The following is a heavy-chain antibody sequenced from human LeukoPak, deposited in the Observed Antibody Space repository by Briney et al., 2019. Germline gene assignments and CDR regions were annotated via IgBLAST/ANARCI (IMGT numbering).Heavy chain of an antibody. CDR2: IYPSDSYT. CDR1: GYSFTSYW. J-gene: IGHJ4*02. CDR3: AREAPLGIAVAGTAEKDY. D-gene: IGHD6-19*01. Sequence: GESLKISCKGSGYSFTSYWISWVRQMPGKGLEWMGRIYPSDSYTNYSPSFQGHVTISADKSISTAYLQWSSLKASDTAMYYCAREAPLGIAVAGTAEKDYWGQGTLVTVSS. V-gene: IGHV5-10-1*01.